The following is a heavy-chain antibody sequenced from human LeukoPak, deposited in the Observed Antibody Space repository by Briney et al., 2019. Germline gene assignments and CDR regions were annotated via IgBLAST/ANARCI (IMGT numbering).Heavy chain of an antibody. D-gene: IGHD6-13*01. J-gene: IGHJ4*02. CDR3: ARVGYSSSWPFDY. CDR2: IKHSGST. Sequence: SETLSLTCAVYGGSFSGYYWSWIRQPPGKGLEWIGEIKHSGSTNYNPSLKSRVTISVDTSKNQFSLKLSSVTAADTAVYYCARVGYSSSWPFDYWGQGTLVTVSS. V-gene: IGHV4-34*01. CDR1: GGSFSGYY.